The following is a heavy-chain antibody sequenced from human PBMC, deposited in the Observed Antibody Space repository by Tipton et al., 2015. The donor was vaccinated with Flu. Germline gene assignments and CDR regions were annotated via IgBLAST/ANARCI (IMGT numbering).Heavy chain of an antibody. CDR1: GFTFSDYA. Sequence: SLRLSCAASGFTFSDYAMSWVRQAPGKGLEWVANMKQDGSVETYGDSVKGRFTISRDNAKNSLYLQLNSVRVEGTAVYYCARERWLQWANVFDIWGQGTMVTVSS. CDR3: ARERWLQWANVFDI. CDR2: MKQDGSVE. D-gene: IGHD5-24*01. V-gene: IGHV3-7*01. J-gene: IGHJ3*02.